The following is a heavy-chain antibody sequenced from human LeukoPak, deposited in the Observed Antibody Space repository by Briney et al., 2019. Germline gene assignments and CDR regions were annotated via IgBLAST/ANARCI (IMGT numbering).Heavy chain of an antibody. J-gene: IGHJ4*02. CDR2: ISSSSSYI. D-gene: IGHD4-17*01. CDR1: GFTFSSYS. Sequence: PGGSLRLSCAASGFTFSSYSMNWVRQAPGKGLEWVSSISSSSSYIYYADSVKGGFTISRDNAKNSLYLQMNSLRAEDTAVYYCARVLYGDNPLIDYWGQGTPVSVSS. CDR3: ARVLYGDNPLIDY. V-gene: IGHV3-21*01.